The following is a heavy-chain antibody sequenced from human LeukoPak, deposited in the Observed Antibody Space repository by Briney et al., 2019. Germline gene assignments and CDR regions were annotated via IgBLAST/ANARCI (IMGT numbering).Heavy chain of an antibody. J-gene: IGHJ4*02. CDR1: GFTFSSYA. Sequence: GGSLRLSCAASGFTFSSYAMSWVRQAPGKGLEWVSRITSSGSTYYADSVKGRLTISRDNSKNTLYLQMNSLRAEDTAVYYCARAGWFGECFDYWGQGTLVTVSS. CDR3: ARAGWFGECFDY. CDR2: ITSSGST. D-gene: IGHD3-10*01. V-gene: IGHV3-23*01.